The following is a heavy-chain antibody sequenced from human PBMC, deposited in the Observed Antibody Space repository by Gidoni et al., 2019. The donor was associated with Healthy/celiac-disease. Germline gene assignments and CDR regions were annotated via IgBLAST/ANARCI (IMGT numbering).Heavy chain of an antibody. CDR2: ISSSSSYI. V-gene: IGHV3-21*01. CDR1: GFTFSSYS. J-gene: IGHJ6*02. D-gene: IGHD2-15*01. CDR3: ARALGYCSGGSCYSYYYYGMDV. Sequence: EVQLVESGGGLVKPGGSLRLSCAASGFTFSSYSMNWVRQAPGKGLEWVSSISSSSSYIYYADSVKGRFTISRDNAKNSLYLQMNSLRAEDTAVYYCARALGYCSGGSCYSYYYYGMDVWGQGTTVTVSS.